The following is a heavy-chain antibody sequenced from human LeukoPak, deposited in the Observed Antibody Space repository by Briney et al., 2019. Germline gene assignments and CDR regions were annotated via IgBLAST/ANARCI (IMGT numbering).Heavy chain of an antibody. J-gene: IGHJ4*02. Sequence: HPGRSLRLSCAASGFTFDDYALHWVRQAPGKGLEWVSSISWNSGSIGYADSVKGRFTISRDNAKNSLYLQMNSLRAEDTALYYCTKGRVYDSSGGPFDYWGQGTLVTVSS. V-gene: IGHV3-9*01. CDR2: ISWNSGSI. D-gene: IGHD3-22*01. CDR1: GFTFDDYA. CDR3: TKGRVYDSSGGPFDY.